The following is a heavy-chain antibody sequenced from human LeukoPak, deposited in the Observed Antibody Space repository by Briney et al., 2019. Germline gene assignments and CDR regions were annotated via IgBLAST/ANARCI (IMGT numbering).Heavy chain of an antibody. Sequence: ASVKVSCKVSGFTLTELSMHWVRQAPGKGLEWMGGFDPEDGETIYAQKFQGRVTMTEDTSTDTAYMELSSQRSEDTAVYYCATVEAYGGNSRGPFDYWGQGTLVTVSS. V-gene: IGHV1-24*01. D-gene: IGHD4-23*01. J-gene: IGHJ4*02. CDR3: ATVEAYGGNSRGPFDY. CDR2: FDPEDGET. CDR1: GFTLTELS.